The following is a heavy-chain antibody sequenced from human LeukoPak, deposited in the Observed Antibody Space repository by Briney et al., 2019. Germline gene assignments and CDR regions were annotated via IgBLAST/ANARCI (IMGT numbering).Heavy chain of an antibody. CDR2: ISAYNGNA. CDR3: ARGPIIDIVIIPAADDYYYMDV. V-gene: IGHV1-18*01. CDR1: GYTFTNYG. D-gene: IGHD2-2*01. J-gene: IGHJ6*03. Sequence: ASVKVSCKASGYTFTNYGVSWVRRAPGQGLGWLGWISAYNGNAKSAQKIPGRVTMTTDTSTSTAYMELRSLRSDDTAVYYCARGPIIDIVIIPAADDYYYMDVWGKGTTVTVSS.